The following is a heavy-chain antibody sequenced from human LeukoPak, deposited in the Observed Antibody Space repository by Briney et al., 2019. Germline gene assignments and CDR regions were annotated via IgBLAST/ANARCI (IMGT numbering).Heavy chain of an antibody. D-gene: IGHD2-2*01. Sequence: SETLSLTCTVSGGSVSSTTYYWSWIRQPPGKGLEWTGYIYYSGSTNYNPSLESRVTISADTSKNQFSLRLNSVTAADTAVYYCARGKVAASSYWGQGTLVTVSS. CDR2: IYYSGST. CDR1: GGSVSSTTYY. V-gene: IGHV4-61*01. CDR3: ARGKVAASSY. J-gene: IGHJ4*02.